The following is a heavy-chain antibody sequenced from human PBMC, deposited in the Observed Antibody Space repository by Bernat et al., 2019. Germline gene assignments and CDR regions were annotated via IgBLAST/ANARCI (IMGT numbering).Heavy chain of an antibody. J-gene: IGHJ4*02. V-gene: IGHV4-59*01. CDR2: IFHTGIT. CDR3: ARVTTYHDY. CDR1: GGSITNYY. D-gene: IGHD4-17*01. Sequence: QVQLQESGPGLVKAAETLSLTCTVSGGSITNYYWSWIREPPGKGLEWIGYIFHTGITNYNPALKSRVTLSADTSKNQFSLRVDSVTAADTAVYYCARVTTYHDYWGQGTLFTVSS.